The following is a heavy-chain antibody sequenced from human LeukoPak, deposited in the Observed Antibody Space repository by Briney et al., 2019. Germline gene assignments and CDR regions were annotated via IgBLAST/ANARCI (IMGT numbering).Heavy chain of an antibody. CDR2: INHSGST. V-gene: IGHV4-34*01. D-gene: IGHD2-15*01. J-gene: IGHJ4*02. CDR3: ARGPTVVVAASFDY. CDR1: GGSFSGYY. Sequence: SETLSLTCAVYGGSFSGYYWSWIRQPPGKGLEWIGEINHSGSTNYNPSLKSRVTISVDTSKNQFSLKLSSVTAADTAVYYCARGPTVVVAASFDYWGQGTLVTVSS.